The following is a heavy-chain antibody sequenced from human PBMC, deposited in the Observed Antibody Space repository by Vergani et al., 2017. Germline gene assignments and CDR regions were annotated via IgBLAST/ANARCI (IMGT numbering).Heavy chain of an antibody. Sequence: QVQLVQSGAEVTKPGASVKVSCKPSGYTFTGYYMHWVRQAPGQGLEWMGWINPNSGGTNYAQKFQGRVTMTRDKSLSTAYMELSRLRADDTAVYYCARTRITMIVVVAHLDYWGQGTLVTVSS. V-gene: IGHV1-2*02. J-gene: IGHJ4*02. CDR2: INPNSGGT. CDR3: ARTRITMIVVVAHLDY. D-gene: IGHD3-22*01. CDR1: GYTFTGYY.